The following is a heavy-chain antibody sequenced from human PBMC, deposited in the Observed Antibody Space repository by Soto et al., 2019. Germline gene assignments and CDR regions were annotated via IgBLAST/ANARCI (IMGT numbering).Heavy chain of an antibody. D-gene: IGHD2-2*02. V-gene: IGHV3-23*01. CDR1: GFTFSIYA. CDR2: ITASGGST. Sequence: GGSLRLSCAASGFTFSIYAMRWVRHAPGKGLEWVSGITASGGSTSYADSVKGRFTISRDNSKNTLYLQMNSLRAEDTAVYYCAHTQGIVLVPAAIWYWGQGTLVTVSS. J-gene: IGHJ4*02. CDR3: AHTQGIVLVPAAIWY.